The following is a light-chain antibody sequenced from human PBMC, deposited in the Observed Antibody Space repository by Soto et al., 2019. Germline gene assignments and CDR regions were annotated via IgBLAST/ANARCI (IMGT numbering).Light chain of an antibody. CDR2: AAS. J-gene: IGKJ2*01. CDR1: QSISESVSSN. V-gene: IGKV3-15*01. Sequence: EIVMTQSPATLSVSPGERATLFCRASQSISESVSSNLAWYQQKPGQAPRLLIYAASTRATGVPARFSGRGSRPEFTLTISSLQSDDFAVYYCHQYDAWPLTFGQGTKVEIK. CDR3: HQYDAWPLT.